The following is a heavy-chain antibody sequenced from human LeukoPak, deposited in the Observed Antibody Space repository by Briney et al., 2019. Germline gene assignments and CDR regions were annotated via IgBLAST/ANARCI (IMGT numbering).Heavy chain of an antibody. CDR1: GFTFSSYA. J-gene: IGHJ6*02. CDR3: AKGYYYDSSGYPLYYGMGV. Sequence: PGGSLRLSCAASGFTFSSYAMSWVRQAPGKGLEWAQAISGSGGSTYYADSVKGRFTISRDNSKNTLYLQMNSLRAEDTAVYYCAKGYYYDSSGYPLYYGMGVWGQGTTVTVSS. D-gene: IGHD3-22*01. CDR2: ISGSGGST. V-gene: IGHV3-23*01.